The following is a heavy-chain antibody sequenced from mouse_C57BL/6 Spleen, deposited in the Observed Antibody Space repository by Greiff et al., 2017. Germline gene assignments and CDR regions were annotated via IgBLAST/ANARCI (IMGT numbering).Heavy chain of an antibody. D-gene: IGHD1-1*01. CDR3: ARDTTVVAGCAKGD. Sequence: QVQLQQSGAELARPGASVKMSCKASGYTFTSYGIRWVKQRTGQGLEWIGEICPRSGNTYYNEKFKGKGTLTADKSSSPAYMGLRTLTSEDSAFYCCARDTTVVAGCAKGDWGQGTTVTVYS. J-gene: IGHJ4*01. V-gene: IGHV1-81*01. CDR2: ICPRSGNT. CDR1: GYTFTSYG.